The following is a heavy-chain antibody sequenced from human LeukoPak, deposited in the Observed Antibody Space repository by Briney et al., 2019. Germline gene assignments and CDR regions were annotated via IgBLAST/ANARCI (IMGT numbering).Heavy chain of an antibody. CDR2: INHSGST. CDR1: GGSFSGYY. J-gene: IGHJ6*03. V-gene: IGHV4-34*01. D-gene: IGHD4-17*01. Sequence: PSETLSLTCAVYGGSFSGYYWSWIRQPPGKGLEWIGEINHSGSTNYNPSLKSRVTISVDTSKNQFSLKLSSVTAADTAVYYCARGKLTMTTTYYYYMDVWGKGTTVTVSS. CDR3: ARGKLTMTTTYYYYMDV.